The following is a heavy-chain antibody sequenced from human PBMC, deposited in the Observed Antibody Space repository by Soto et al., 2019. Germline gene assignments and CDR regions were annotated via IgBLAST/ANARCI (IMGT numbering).Heavy chain of an antibody. CDR2: IIPIFGTA. J-gene: IGHJ6*02. CDR1: GGTFSSYA. CDR3: ARRGITIFGVGDYYGMDV. V-gene: IGHV1-69*13. Sequence: SVKVSCKASGGTFSSYAISWVRQAPGQGXEWMGGIIPIFGTANYAQKFQGRVTITADESTSTAYMELSSLRSEDTAVYYCARRGITIFGVGDYYGMDVWGQGTTVTVSS. D-gene: IGHD3-3*01.